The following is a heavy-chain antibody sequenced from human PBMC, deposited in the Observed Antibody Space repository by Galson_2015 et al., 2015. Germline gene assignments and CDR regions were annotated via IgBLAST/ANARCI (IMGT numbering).Heavy chain of an antibody. Sequence: SLRLSCAASGFTFSSYGMHWVRQAPGKGLEWVAVIWYDGSNKYYADSVKGRFTISRDNSKNTLYLQMNSLRAEDTAVYYCARDEGDIVVVPAAMRAPTGMDVWGQGTTVTVSS. CDR2: IWYDGSNK. D-gene: IGHD2-2*01. J-gene: IGHJ6*02. V-gene: IGHV3-33*08. CDR1: GFTFSSYG. CDR3: ARDEGDIVVVPAAMRAPTGMDV.